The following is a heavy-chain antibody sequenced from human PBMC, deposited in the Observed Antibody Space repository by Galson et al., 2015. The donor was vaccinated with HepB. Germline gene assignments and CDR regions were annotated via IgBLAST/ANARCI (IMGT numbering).Heavy chain of an antibody. Sequence: SLRLSCAASGFTFDDYAMHWVRQAPGKGLEWVSGISWNSGSIGYADSVKGRFTISRDNAKNSLYLQMNSLRAEDTALYYCAKAAWGLPATQVDYWGQGTLVTVSS. CDR2: ISWNSGSI. D-gene: IGHD2-2*01. CDR3: AKAAWGLPATQVDY. CDR1: GFTFDDYA. V-gene: IGHV3-9*01. J-gene: IGHJ4*02.